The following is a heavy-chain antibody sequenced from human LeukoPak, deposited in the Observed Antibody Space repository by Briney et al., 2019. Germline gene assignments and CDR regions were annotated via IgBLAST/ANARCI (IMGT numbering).Heavy chain of an antibody. D-gene: IGHD1-26*01. Sequence: GRSLRLSCAASGFTFSSYGMHWVRHAPGKGLEWVAAISYDGSNKYYADSVKGRFTISRDNSKNTLYLQMNSLRAEDTAVYYCASEIGIVGATLFDYWGQGTLVTVSS. V-gene: IGHV3-30*03. J-gene: IGHJ4*02. CDR3: ASEIGIVGATLFDY. CDR1: GFTFSSYG. CDR2: ISYDGSNK.